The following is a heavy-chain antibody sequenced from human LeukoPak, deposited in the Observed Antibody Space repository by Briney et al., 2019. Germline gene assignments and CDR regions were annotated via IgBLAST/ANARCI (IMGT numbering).Heavy chain of an antibody. D-gene: IGHD3-3*01. V-gene: IGHV4-59*01. CDR2: IFYSGST. J-gene: IGHJ4*02. CDR1: GGSISSYY. Sequence: SETLSLTCTVSGGSISSYYWSWIRQPPGKGPEWIGYIFYSGSTNYNPSLKSRVTISVDTSKNQFSLKLSSVTAADTAVYYCARGREVLRFLEWLLTFDYWGQGTLVTVSS. CDR3: ARGREVLRFLEWLLTFDY.